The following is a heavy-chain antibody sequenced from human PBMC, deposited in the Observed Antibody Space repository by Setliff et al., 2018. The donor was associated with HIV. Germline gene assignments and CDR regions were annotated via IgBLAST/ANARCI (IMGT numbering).Heavy chain of an antibody. D-gene: IGHD3-10*01. CDR1: GDSITTGGYY. CDR2: IYHSGTT. CDR3: ARGFGDPFYFYYMDV. J-gene: IGHJ6*03. V-gene: IGHV4-31*03. Sequence: PSETLSLTCSVSGDSITTGGYYWTWIRQPLGKGLEWVGYIYHSGTTYYNPSPKSRLTISLDTSNNRFSLRMRSVTAADTAVYFCARGFGDPFYFYYMDVWGKGTTVTVSS.